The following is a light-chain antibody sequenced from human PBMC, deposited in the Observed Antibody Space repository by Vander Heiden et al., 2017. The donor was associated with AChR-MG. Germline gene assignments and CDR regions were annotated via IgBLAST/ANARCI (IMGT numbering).Light chain of an antibody. CDR3: QQYGSSRLT. Sequence: EIVLTQSPGTLSLSPGERATLSCRDSQSVSSSYLAWYQQRPGQAPRLLIYGASIRATGIPDRFSGSGSGTDFTLTISRLEPEDFAVYYCQQYGSSRLTFGGGTKVEIK. CDR2: GAS. CDR1: QSVSSSY. J-gene: IGKJ4*01. V-gene: IGKV3-20*01.